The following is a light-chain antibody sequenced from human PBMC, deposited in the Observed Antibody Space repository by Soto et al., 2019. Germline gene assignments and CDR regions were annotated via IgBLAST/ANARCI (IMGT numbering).Light chain of an antibody. Sequence: EIVLTQSPATLSLSPGERATLSCGASQTVSSSYLAWYQQKPGQAPRLLIYGASTRAAGIPDRFSGSGSGTEFTLTISSLQSEDFAVYFCLQYNKWPSWTFGQGTKVDIK. J-gene: IGKJ1*01. CDR2: GAS. V-gene: IGKV3D-15*01. CDR1: QTVSSSY. CDR3: LQYNKWPSWT.